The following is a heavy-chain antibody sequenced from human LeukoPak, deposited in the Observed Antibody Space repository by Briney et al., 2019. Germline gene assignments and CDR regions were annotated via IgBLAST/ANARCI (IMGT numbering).Heavy chain of an antibody. Sequence: SVKVSCKASGGTFISYAISWVRQAPGQGLEWMGRIIPILGIANYAQKFQGRVTITADKSTSTAYMELSSLRSEDTAVYYCAREAYYDILTGYYSNWFDPWGQGTLVTVSS. CDR1: GGTFISYA. V-gene: IGHV1-69*04. J-gene: IGHJ5*02. CDR3: AREAYYDILTGYYSNWFDP. CDR2: IIPILGIA. D-gene: IGHD3-9*01.